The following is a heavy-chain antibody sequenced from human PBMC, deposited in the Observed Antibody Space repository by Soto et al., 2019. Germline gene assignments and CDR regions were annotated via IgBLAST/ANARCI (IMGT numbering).Heavy chain of an antibody. CDR3: AAGGRVYSSAPRFYFES. V-gene: IGHV1-69*12. D-gene: IGHD5-18*01. CDR1: GGTFSSNA. CDR2: IIPIFGTA. Sequence: QVQLVQSGAEVKKPGSSVKVTCKASGGTFSSNAISWVRQAPGQGLEWMGGIIPIFGTAHYAQKFQGRVTITADESTSTASMELSILKSEDTAVYYCAAGGRVYSSAPRFYFESGAREPWSPSPQ. J-gene: IGHJ4*02.